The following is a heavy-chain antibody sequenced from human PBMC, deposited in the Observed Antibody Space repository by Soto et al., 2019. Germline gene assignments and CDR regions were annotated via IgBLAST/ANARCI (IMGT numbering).Heavy chain of an antibody. V-gene: IGHV1-58*01. D-gene: IGHD3-10*01. CDR2: IVVGSGNT. J-gene: IGHJ5*02. CDR1: GVTFTSSA. CDR3: AADTYYYGSGSYP. Sequence: GASGKVSCKASGVTFTSSAVQWVRQARGQRLEWIGWIVVGSGNTNYAQKFQERVTITRDMSTSTAYMELSSLRSEDTAVYYCAADTYYYGSGSYPWGQGTLVPVSS.